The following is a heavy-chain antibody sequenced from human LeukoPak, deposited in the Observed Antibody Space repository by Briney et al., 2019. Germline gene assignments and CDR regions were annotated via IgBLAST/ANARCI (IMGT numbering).Heavy chain of an antibody. CDR2: FIPILGTA. D-gene: IGHD3-22*01. J-gene: IGHJ4*02. CDR1: GVTFNDYA. CDR3: ARMNFDNSAYYYGALL. V-gene: IGHV1-69*10. Sequence: SVKVSCKASGVTFNDYALNWVRQAPGQGLEWMGVFIPILGTANSTQKFQDRVTITADISTNTAYMELSSLRAEDTAMYYCARMNFDNSAYYYGALLWGQGTLVTVSS.